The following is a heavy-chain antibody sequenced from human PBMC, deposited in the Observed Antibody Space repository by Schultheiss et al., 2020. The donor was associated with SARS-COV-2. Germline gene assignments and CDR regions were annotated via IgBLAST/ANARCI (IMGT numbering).Heavy chain of an antibody. Sequence: GGSLRLSCAMSQFMFSTSIIHWVRQAPGKGLEWVAAMSFDGFSKYYVDSVKDRFIISRDSSRSTVDLQMNSLRAEDTAVYYCARDPQVRWQAGYFDYWGQGTLVTVSS. CDR2: MSFDGFSK. CDR3: ARDPQVRWQAGYFDY. D-gene: IGHD4-23*01. V-gene: IGHV3-33*05. CDR1: QFMFSTSI. J-gene: IGHJ4*02.